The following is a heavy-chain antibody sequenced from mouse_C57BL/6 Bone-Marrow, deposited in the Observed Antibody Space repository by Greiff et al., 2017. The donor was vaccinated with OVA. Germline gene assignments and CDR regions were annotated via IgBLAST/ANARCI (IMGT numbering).Heavy chain of an antibody. Sequence: QVTLKECGPGILQPSQTLSLTCSFSGFSLSTFGMGVGWIRPPSGKGLEWLAHIWWDDDKYYNPALKRRLTITKDTSKTQVFLKIANVDTADTATYYCARMGYDYGSRGYAMDYWGQGTSVTVSS. V-gene: IGHV8-8*01. D-gene: IGHD1-1*01. CDR3: ARMGYDYGSRGYAMDY. CDR2: IWWDDDK. J-gene: IGHJ4*01. CDR1: GFSLSTFGMG.